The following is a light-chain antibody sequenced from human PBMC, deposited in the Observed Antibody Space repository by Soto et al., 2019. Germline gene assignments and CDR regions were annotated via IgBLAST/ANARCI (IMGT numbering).Light chain of an antibody. J-gene: IGKJ2*01. V-gene: IGKV2-28*01. Sequence: DIVMTQSPLSLPVTPGEPASISCMSSQSLLHSNGYNYLDWYLQKPGQSPQLLIYLGSNRASWVPDRCSGSGLGTEFTLKITRVEADDVGVYYYCMQTLQTPLTFCQGTKLEIK. CDR3: MQTLQTPLT. CDR1: QSLLHSNGYNY. CDR2: LGS.